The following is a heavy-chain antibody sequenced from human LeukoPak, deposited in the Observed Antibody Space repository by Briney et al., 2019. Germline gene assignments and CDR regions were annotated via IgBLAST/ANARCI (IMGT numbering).Heavy chain of an antibody. Sequence: PSETLSLTCFVSGGSISGSHWSWIRQPPGKGLEWIGYIHYSGSTDYNPSLTSRVTISVDTSKNQFSLELSSVTAADTAMYYCARGPRLREGHNYPLYYFYYMDVWGKGTTVTVSS. J-gene: IGHJ6*03. D-gene: IGHD5-24*01. CDR1: GGSISGSH. V-gene: IGHV4-59*08. CDR3: ARGPRLREGHNYPLYYFYYMDV. CDR2: IHYSGST.